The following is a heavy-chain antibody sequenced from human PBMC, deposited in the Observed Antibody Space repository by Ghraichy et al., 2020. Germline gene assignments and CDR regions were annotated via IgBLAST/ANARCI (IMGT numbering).Heavy chain of an antibody. CDR2: INHSGST. V-gene: IGHV4-34*01. J-gene: IGHJ6*03. CDR3: ANRARYYYYMDV. Sequence: SCAVYGGSFSGYYWSWIRQPPGKGLEWIGEINHSGSTNYNPSLKSRVTISVDTSKNQFSLKLSSVTAADTAVYYCANRARYYYYMDVWGKGTTVTVSS. CDR1: GGSFSGYY.